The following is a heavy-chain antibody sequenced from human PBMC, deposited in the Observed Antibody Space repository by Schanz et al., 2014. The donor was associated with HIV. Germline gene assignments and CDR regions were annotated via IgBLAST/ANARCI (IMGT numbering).Heavy chain of an antibody. D-gene: IGHD6-13*01. CDR3: ARDSPVAAGTLDY. CDR1: GGTFRSNA. Sequence: QVQLVQSGAEVKKTGSSVKVSCKASGGTFRSNAITWVRQAPGQGLEWIGHFNVMLSKINSAQKFQGRVSMTADPSTNTAYMELSSLRSEDTAVYYCARDSPVAAGTLDYWGQGTLVTVSS. V-gene: IGHV1-69*01. CDR2: FNVMLSKI. J-gene: IGHJ4*02.